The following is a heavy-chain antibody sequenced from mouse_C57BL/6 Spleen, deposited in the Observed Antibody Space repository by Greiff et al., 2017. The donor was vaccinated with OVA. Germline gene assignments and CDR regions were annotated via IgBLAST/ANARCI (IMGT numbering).Heavy chain of an antibody. J-gene: IGHJ4*01. Sequence: QVQLQQSGAELVMPGASVKLSCKASGYTFTSYWMHWVKQRPGQGLEWIGEIDPSDSYTNYNQKFKGKSTLTIDKSSSTAYMQLSILTSEDSTVYYCARRGGSYYNMDYWGQGTSVTVSS. CDR3: ARRGGSYYNMDY. D-gene: IGHD2-12*01. V-gene: IGHV1-69*01. CDR2: IDPSDSYT. CDR1: GYTFTSYW.